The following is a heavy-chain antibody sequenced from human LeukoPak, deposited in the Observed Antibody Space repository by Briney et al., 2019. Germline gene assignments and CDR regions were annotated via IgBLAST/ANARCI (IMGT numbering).Heavy chain of an antibody. D-gene: IGHD3-22*01. V-gene: IGHV3-23*01. Sequence: GGSLRLSCAASGFTFDTHAMSWVRQAPGKGLEWISTMSGHGHNVYYADSVKGRFTISRDNPKNTLYLQMSSLRAEDTAVYFCAKRGVVIRVILVGFHKEAYYFDSWGQGALVTVSS. CDR1: GFTFDTHA. J-gene: IGHJ4*02. CDR2: MSGHGHNV. CDR3: AKRGVVIRVILVGFHKEAYYFDS.